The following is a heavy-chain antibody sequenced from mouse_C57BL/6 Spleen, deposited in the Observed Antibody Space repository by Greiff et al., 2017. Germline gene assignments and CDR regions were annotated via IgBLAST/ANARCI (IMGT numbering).Heavy chain of an antibody. CDR2: IDPSDSYN. J-gene: IGHJ2*01. V-gene: IGHV1-69*01. Sequence: QVKLQQPGAELVMPGASVKLSCKASGFTFTSYWMHWVKQRPGQGLEWIGEIDPSDSYNNYNQKFKGKFTLTVDKSTSTAYMQLSSLTSEDAAVYYCARGSTGDFDYWGQGTTLTVSS. CDR3: ARGSTGDFDY. D-gene: IGHD4-1*02. CDR1: GFTFTSYW.